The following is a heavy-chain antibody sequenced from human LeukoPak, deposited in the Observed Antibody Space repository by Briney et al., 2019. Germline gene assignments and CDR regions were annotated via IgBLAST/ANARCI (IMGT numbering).Heavy chain of an antibody. V-gene: IGHV4-38-2*02. CDR1: GYSISIGYY. CDR2: IYHSGST. D-gene: IGHD2-15*01. CDR3: AKFRVAATLFLDY. Sequence: ASETLSLTCTVSGYSISIGYYWGWIRQPPGKGLEWIGSIYHSGSTYYNPSLKSRVTLSVDKSKNQFSLKLSSVTAADTAVYYCAKFRVAATLFLDYWGQGTLVTVSS. J-gene: IGHJ4*02.